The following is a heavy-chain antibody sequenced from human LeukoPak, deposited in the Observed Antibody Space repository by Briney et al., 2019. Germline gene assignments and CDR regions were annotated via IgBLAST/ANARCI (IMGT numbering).Heavy chain of an antibody. CDR3: ARGYSYGV. J-gene: IGHJ4*02. V-gene: IGHV3-15*01. CDR2: IKSKTEGETI. Sequence: PGGSLRLSCAASGFTFSNTWMSWVRQALGKGLEWVARIKSKTEGETIDYSAPVKGRFTISRDDSKNTLYLQMNTLKTEDTAVYYCARGYSYGVWGQGTLVTVSS. D-gene: IGHD5-18*01. CDR1: GFTFSNTW.